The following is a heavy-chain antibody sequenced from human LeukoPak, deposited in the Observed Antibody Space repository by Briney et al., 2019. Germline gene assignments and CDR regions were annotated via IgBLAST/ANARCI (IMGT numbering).Heavy chain of an antibody. J-gene: IGHJ2*01. CDR2: IYSGGST. V-gene: IGHV3-66*01. CDR3: ARDAPVTANWYFDL. D-gene: IGHD4-11*01. CDR1: GFTVSSNY. Sequence: GGSLRLSCAASGFTVSSNYMSWVRQAPGKGLEWVSIIYSGGSTYYADSVKGRFTISRDNSKNTLYLQMNSLRAEDTAVYYCARDAPVTANWYFDLWGRGTLVTVSS.